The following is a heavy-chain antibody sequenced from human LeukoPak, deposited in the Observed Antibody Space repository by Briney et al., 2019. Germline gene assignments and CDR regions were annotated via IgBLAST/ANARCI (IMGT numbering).Heavy chain of an antibody. V-gene: IGHV3-30*18. D-gene: IGHD1-7*01. CDR3: AKPTKWGTADNWHFEL. CDR1: GFIFGSYG. Sequence: GGSLRLSCEASGFIFGSYGMHWVRQAPGKGLEWVAIISYDGKNNYIADSMKGRFTISRDNSKNTLYLQMNSLRPDDTAVYYCAKPTKWGTADNWHFELWGRGTLVTVSS. J-gene: IGHJ2*01. CDR2: ISYDGKNN.